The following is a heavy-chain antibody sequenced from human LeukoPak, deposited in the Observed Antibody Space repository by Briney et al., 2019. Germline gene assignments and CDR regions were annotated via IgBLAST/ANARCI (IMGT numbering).Heavy chain of an antibody. D-gene: IGHD1-1*01. J-gene: IGHJ3*02. CDR2: IKQDGSEK. CDR3: AKDWKGAFDI. V-gene: IGHV3-7*03. Sequence: PGGSLRLSCVVSGFTFTSYWMSWVRQAPGKGLEWVANIKQDGSEKYYVDSVKGRFTISRDNAKNSLYLQMNSLRAEDTAVYYCAKDWKGAFDIWGQGTMVTVSS. CDR1: GFTFTSYW.